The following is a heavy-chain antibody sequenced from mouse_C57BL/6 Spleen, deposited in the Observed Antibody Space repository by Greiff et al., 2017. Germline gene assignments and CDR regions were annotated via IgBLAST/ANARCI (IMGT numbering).Heavy chain of an antibody. D-gene: IGHD1-1*01. CDR3: ARSKYYGSSPYYYAMDY. J-gene: IGHJ4*01. CDR2: IYPGDGYT. Sequence: QVQLQQSGPELVKPGASVKISCKASGYAFSSSWMNWVKQRPGKGLEWIGRIYPGDGYTNYNGKFKGKATLTADKSSSTAYMQLSSLTSEDSAVYFCARSKYYGSSPYYYAMDYWGQGTSVTVSS. CDR1: GYAFSSSW. V-gene: IGHV1-82*01.